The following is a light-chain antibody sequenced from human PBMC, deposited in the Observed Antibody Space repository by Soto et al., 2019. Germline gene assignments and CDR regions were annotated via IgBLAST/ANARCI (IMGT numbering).Light chain of an antibody. CDR1: QTVNSY. Sequence: DIQMTQSPSSLSASVGDRVTITCRTSQTVNSYLNWYQHIPGKAPKLLIYGASSLQGGVPSRFSGAASGTDFTLTISNLQPEDFATYYCQQTYSTPLTFGGGTKVDIK. CDR3: QQTYSTPLT. J-gene: IGKJ4*01. V-gene: IGKV1-39*01. CDR2: GAS.